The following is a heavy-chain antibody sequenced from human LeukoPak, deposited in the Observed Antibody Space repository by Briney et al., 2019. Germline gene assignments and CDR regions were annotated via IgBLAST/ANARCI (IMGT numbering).Heavy chain of an antibody. J-gene: IGHJ4*02. V-gene: IGHV3-9*01. CDR1: GFSFDDYG. D-gene: IGHD4-17*01. CDR2: ITWNSNRE. CDR3: AKDGGGVTMTLDY. Sequence: PGGSLRLSCAASGFSFDDYGMHWVRQVPGKGLEWVSGITWNSNREGYTDSVKGRFTISRDNAKNSLYLQMNSLRVEDTALYYCAKDGGGVTMTLDYWGQGTLVTVS.